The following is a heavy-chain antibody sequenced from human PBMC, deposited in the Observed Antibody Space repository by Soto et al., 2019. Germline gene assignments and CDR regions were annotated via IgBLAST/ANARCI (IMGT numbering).Heavy chain of an antibody. Sequence: QVQLVQSGAEVKEPGASVKVSCKASGYTFTSYGISWVRQAPGQGLEWMGWISAYNGNTNYAQKLQGRVTMTTDTSTSTAYMELRSLRSDDTAVYYCARGGGSRSGYLTGSKEKGFDPWGQGTLVTVSS. CDR3: ARGGGSRSGYLTGSKEKGFDP. CDR2: ISAYNGNT. J-gene: IGHJ5*02. D-gene: IGHD3-9*01. V-gene: IGHV1-18*01. CDR1: GYTFTSYG.